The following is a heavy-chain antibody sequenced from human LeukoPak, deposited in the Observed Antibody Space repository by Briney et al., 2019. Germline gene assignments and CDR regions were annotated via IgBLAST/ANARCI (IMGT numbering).Heavy chain of an antibody. CDR1: GVSFSGDY. CDR3: ARGLRRLGI. V-gene: IGHV4-34*01. J-gene: IGHJ3*02. CDR2: INHSGST. D-gene: IGHD3-16*01. Sequence: PSETLSLTCAVYGVSFSGDYWSWVRQPPGKGLEWLGEINHSGSTNYNPSLKSRVTISVDTSKNQFSLKLSSVTAADTAVYYCARGLRRLGIWGQGTLVTVSS.